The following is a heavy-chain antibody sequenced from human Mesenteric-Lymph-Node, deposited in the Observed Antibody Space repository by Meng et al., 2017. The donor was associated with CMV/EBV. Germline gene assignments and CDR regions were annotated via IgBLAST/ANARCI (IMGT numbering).Heavy chain of an antibody. D-gene: IGHD2-8*01. CDR1: GYTFSDSY. CDR3: VVGHCATGVCSGYYFEY. V-gene: IGHV1-2*02. J-gene: IGHJ4*02. CDR2: TNTYNGGT. Sequence: ASVKVSCKASGYTFSDSYVHWVRQAPGQGLEWMGWTNTYNGGTDHAEKFQDRVTMTRDTPISTAYMELSGLRSDDTAVYYCVVGHCATGVCSGYYFEYWGQGTLVTVSS.